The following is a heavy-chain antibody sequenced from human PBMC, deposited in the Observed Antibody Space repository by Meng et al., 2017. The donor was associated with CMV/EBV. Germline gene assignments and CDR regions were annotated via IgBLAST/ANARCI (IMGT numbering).Heavy chain of an antibody. CDR2: ISSSSSYI. Sequence: EGQLVESGGGLVKPGGSLSPSCAASGFTVSSYSMNWVRQAPGKGLEWVSSISSSSSYIYYADSVKGRFTISRDNAKNSLYLQMNSLRAEDTAAYYCARDSHYDALYWGQGTLVTVSS. D-gene: IGHD4/OR15-4a*01. V-gene: IGHV3-21*01. CDR3: ARDSHYDALY. J-gene: IGHJ4*02. CDR1: GFTVSSYS.